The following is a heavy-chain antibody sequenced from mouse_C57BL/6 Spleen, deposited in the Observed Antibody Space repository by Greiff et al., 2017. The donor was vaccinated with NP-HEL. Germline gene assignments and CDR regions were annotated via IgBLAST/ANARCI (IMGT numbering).Heavy chain of an antibody. D-gene: IGHD3-1*01. CDR1: GYTFTDYN. V-gene: IGHV1-22*01. CDR2: INPNNGGT. J-gene: IGHJ1*03. CDR3: ARTVGKGWYFDV. Sequence: VQLQQSGPELVKPGASVKMSCKASGYTFTDYNMHWVKQSHGKSLEWIGYINPNNGGTSYNQKFKGKATLTVNMSSSTAYMELRSLTSEDSAVYYCARTVGKGWYFDVWGTGTTVTVSS.